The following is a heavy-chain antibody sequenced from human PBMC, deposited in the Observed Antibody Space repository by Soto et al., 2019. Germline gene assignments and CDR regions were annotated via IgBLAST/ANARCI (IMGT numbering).Heavy chain of an antibody. CDR1: GFTFDDYA. CDR2: ISWNSGSI. D-gene: IGHD1-26*01. J-gene: IGHJ4*02. CDR3: AKAPVWYSGSYGGYFDY. V-gene: IGHV3-9*01. Sequence: GGSLRLSCAASGFTFDDYAMHWVRQAPGKGLEWVSGISWNSGSIGYADSVKGRFTISRDNAKNSLYLQMNSLRAEDTALYYCAKAPVWYSGSYGGYFDYWGQGTLVTVSS.